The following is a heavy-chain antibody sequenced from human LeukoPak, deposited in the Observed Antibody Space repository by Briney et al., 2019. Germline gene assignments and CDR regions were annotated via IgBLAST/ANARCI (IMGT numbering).Heavy chain of an antibody. D-gene: IGHD3-10*01. J-gene: IGHJ6*04. CDR2: ISSSSSTI. V-gene: IGHV3-48*04. Sequence: GGSLRLSCAVSGFTFSSYSMNWVRQAPGEGLEWVAYISSSSSTIYYADSVKGRFTISTDNAKNSLYRQMNRLRAEDTAVYYCARELDYYGSGSYYSHYGMDVWGEGATVTASS. CDR1: GFTFSSYS. CDR3: ARELDYYGSGSYYSHYGMDV.